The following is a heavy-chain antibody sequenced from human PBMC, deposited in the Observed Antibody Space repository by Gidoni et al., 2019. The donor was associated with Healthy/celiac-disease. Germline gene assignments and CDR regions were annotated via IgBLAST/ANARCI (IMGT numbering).Heavy chain of an antibody. D-gene: IGHD4-17*01. V-gene: IGHV3-23*04. J-gene: IGHJ5*02. Sequence: EVQLVESGGGLVQPGGSLRLSCAASGFTFSRYAMSWVRQAPGKGLGWVSAISGSGGSTYYADSVKGRLTISRDNSKNTLYLQMNSLRAEDTAVYYCAKDPYVRWPDPNWFDPWGQGTLVTVSS. CDR3: AKDPYVRWPDPNWFDP. CDR1: GFTFSRYA. CDR2: ISGSGGST.